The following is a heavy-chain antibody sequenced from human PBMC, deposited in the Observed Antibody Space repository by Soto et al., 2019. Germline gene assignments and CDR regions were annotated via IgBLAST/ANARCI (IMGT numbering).Heavy chain of an antibody. CDR1: GGTFSSYT. D-gene: IGHD3-10*01. J-gene: IGHJ4*02. CDR2: IIPLRGIA. V-gene: IGHV1-69*08. Sequence: QVQLVQSGAEVKKPGSSVKVSCKASGGTFSSYTISWVRQAPGQGLEWMGRIIPLRGIANYAQKFQGRVTITADKSRSTAYMELSSLRSEDTAVYYCAREEYYYGSGAFFDYWGQGTLVTVSS. CDR3: AREEYYYGSGAFFDY.